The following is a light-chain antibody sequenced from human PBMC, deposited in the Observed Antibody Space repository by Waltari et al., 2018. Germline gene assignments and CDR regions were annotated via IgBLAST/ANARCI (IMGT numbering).Light chain of an antibody. CDR3: CSYAGTNTHVL. V-gene: IGLV2-23*02. CDR1: SSDIGGYMY. CDR2: DVT. J-gene: IGLJ2*01. Sequence: QSALTQPLSVSGSPGQSLTISCAGTSSDIGGYMYLSCYQQHPGKAPKLISYDVTKRPSVVSNRFSGSKSGNTASLTISGLQAEDEGDYYCCSYAGTNTHVLFGGGTELTVL.